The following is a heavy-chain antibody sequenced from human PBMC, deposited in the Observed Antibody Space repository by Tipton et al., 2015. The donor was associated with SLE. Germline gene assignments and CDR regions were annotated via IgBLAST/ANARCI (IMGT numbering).Heavy chain of an antibody. J-gene: IGHJ6*02. CDR2: INQFGRT. V-gene: IGHV4-34*01. Sequence: GLVKPSETLSLTCDVYDGSFSGYYWTYIRQPPGKGLEWIGEINQFGRTNYSPSLNSRVTMSIDTSKNQVSLRLSSVTAADTAVYYCARGSASGYYGMDVWGQGTTVTVSS. CDR3: ARGSASGYYGMDV. CDR1: DGSFSGYY.